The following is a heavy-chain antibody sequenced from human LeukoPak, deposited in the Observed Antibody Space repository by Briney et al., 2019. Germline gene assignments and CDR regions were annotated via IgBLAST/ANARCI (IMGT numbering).Heavy chain of an antibody. CDR3: ARAPYRGGTGMDL. D-gene: IGHD1-1*01. J-gene: IGHJ6*02. CDR2: IYPGDSDT. Sequence: GESLKISCKGSGYSFTSYWIGWVRQMPGKGLEWMGIIYPGDSDTRYSPSFQGQVTISADKSISTAYLQWSTLEASDTARYFCARAPYRGGTGMDLWGQGTTVTVSS. V-gene: IGHV5-51*01. CDR1: GYSFTSYW.